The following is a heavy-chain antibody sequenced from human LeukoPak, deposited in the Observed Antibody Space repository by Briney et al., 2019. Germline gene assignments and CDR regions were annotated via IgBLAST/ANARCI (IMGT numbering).Heavy chain of an antibody. CDR2: IQYDGSNK. D-gene: IGHD3-10*02. V-gene: IGHV3-30*02. Sequence: GGSLRLSCAASGFTFSTYDMHWVRQAPGKGLEWVAFIQYDGSNKYYADSVKGRFTISRDNSQNTLRLQMNSLRAEDTAVYYCAELGITMIGGVWGKGTTVTISS. J-gene: IGHJ6*04. CDR3: AELGITMIGGV. CDR1: GFTFSTYD.